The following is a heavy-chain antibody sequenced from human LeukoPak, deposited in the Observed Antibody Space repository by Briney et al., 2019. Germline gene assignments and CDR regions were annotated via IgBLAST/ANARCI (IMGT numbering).Heavy chain of an antibody. V-gene: IGHV4-34*01. CDR2: INHSGST. Sequence: SETLSLTCAVYGGSFSGYYWSWIRQPPGKGLEWIGEINHSGSTNYNPSLTSRVTISVDTSKNQFSLKLSSVTAADTAVYYCARGPGYSSSWYRGDHDYWGQGTLVTVSS. CDR1: GGSFSGYY. J-gene: IGHJ4*02. CDR3: ARGPGYSSSWYRGDHDY. D-gene: IGHD6-13*01.